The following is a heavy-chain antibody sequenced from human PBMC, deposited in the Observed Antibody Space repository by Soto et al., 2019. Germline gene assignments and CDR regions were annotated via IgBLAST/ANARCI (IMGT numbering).Heavy chain of an antibody. J-gene: IGHJ4*02. CDR2: ISATGGGT. CDR1: GFKFSNYA. Sequence: GGSLRLSCAASGFKFSNYAMSWVRQAPGKGLEWVSLISATGGGTYYADSVKGRFTISRDNSHNTLYLQVHSLTAEDTAVYYCAKDRRQGRNSAFYFDFWGQGAQVTVSS. V-gene: IGHV3-23*01. CDR3: AKDRRQGRNSAFYFDF.